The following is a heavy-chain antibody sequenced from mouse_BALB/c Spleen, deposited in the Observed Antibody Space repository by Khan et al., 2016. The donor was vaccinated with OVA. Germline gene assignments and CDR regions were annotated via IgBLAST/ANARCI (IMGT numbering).Heavy chain of an antibody. CDR2: IYPFNDDT. V-gene: IGHV1S136*01. Sequence: EVQLQQSGPELVKPGASVKMSCKASGYTFTSYVMHWVKQKPGLGLEWIGYIYPFNDDTKYNEKFKGKATLTSDKSSSTAYMDISSLTSEASAVFFCAPVGVYYESLAYWGQGTLVTVSA. J-gene: IGHJ3*01. CDR1: GYTFTSYV. D-gene: IGHD1-1*01. CDR3: APVGVYYESLAY.